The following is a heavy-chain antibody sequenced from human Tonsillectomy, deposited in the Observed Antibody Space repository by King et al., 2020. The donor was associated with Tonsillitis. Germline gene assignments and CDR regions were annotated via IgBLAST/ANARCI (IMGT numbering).Heavy chain of an antibody. V-gene: IGHV3-30*18. CDR3: AKDKPYVHPPC. J-gene: IGHJ4*02. CDR1: GFTFSSYG. CDR2: ISKDGDIE. D-gene: IGHD3-16*01. Sequence: QVQLVESGGGVVQPGRSLRLSCLASGFTFSSYGMHWVRQAPGKGLEWVAVISKDGDIEYYADSVKGRFTISRDNSKNTLYLQMNSLRGDDTAVYYCAKDKPYVHPPCWGQGTQVTVSS.